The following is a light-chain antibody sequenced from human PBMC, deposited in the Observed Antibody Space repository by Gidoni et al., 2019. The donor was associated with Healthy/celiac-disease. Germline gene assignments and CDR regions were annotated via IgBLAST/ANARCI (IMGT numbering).Light chain of an antibody. CDR3: QQYNNWTLFT. Sequence: EIVMTQSPATLSVSPGERATLSCRASQSVNSNLAWYQQKPGQAPRLLIYGASTRATGIPARFSGSGSGTEFTLTISSLQSEDFAVYYCQQYNNWTLFTFGPXTKVDIK. CDR2: GAS. CDR1: QSVNSN. J-gene: IGKJ3*01. V-gene: IGKV3-15*01.